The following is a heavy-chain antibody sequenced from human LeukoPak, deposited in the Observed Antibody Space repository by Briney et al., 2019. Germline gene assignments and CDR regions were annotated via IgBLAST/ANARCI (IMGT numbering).Heavy chain of an antibody. J-gene: IGHJ4*02. CDR3: ARDLPFED. CDR1: GYTFTSYY. V-gene: IGHV1-2*06. CDR2: IHPSSGAT. Sequence: ASVKVSCKASGYTFTSYYMHWVRQAPGQGLEWMRRIHPSSGATNYAQRFQGRVTLTRDTSINTAYMELSRLTSDDTAVYYCARDLPFEDWGQGTLVTVSS. D-gene: IGHD2/OR15-2a*01.